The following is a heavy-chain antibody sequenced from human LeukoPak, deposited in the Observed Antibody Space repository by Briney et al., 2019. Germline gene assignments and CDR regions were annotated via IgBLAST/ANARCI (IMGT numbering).Heavy chain of an antibody. V-gene: IGHV1-69*13. D-gene: IGHD3-3*01. Sequence: SVKVSCKASGGTFSSYAISWVRQAPGQGLEWMGGIIPIFGTANYAQKFQGRVTITADESTSTAYMELSSLRSEDTAVYYCARGNQGFWSGYYRNAFDIWGRGTMVTVSS. CDR1: GGTFSSYA. J-gene: IGHJ3*02. CDR2: IIPIFGTA. CDR3: ARGNQGFWSGYYRNAFDI.